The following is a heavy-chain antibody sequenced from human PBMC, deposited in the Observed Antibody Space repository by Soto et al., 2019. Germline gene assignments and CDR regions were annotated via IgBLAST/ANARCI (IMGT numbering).Heavy chain of an antibody. CDR2: IYYSGST. CDR1: GGSISSYY. V-gene: IGHV4-59*01. CDR3: ARNADYSMYYFDH. D-gene: IGHD2-21*01. J-gene: IGHJ4*02. Sequence: SETLSLTCTVSGGSISSYYLSWFRLPPGKGLEWIGYIYYSGSTDYNPSLKSRVTISVDTSKNQFSLKLSSVTAADTAVYYCARNADYSMYYFDHWGQGTLVTVSS.